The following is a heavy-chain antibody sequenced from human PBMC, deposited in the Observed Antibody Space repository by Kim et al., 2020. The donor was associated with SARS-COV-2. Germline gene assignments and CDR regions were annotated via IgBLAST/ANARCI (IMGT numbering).Heavy chain of an antibody. J-gene: IGHJ6*02. CDR1: GFTFTFYA. D-gene: IGHD1-1*01. CDR2: ISGTGCST. CDR3: AKPRDRTDWTSFPRYGMDV. V-gene: IGHV3-23*01. Sequence: GGSLRLSCAASGFTFTFYAMNWVRQAPGKGLEWVSAISGTGCSTYYADSVKGRFTVSRDNSKNTLYLQMNSLRAEDTAVYYCAKPRDRTDWTSFPRYGMDVWGQGTTVTVSS.